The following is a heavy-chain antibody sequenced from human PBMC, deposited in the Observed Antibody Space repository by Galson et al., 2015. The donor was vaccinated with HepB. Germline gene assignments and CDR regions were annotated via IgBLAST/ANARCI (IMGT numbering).Heavy chain of an antibody. Sequence: SLRLSCAASGFTFSSYWMHWVRQAPGKGLVWVSRINSDGSSTSYADSVKGRFTISRDNAKNTLYLQMNSLRAEDTAVYYCAAGSYGLRGDYWGQGTLVTVSS. J-gene: IGHJ4*02. D-gene: IGHD1-26*01. CDR3: AAGSYGLRGDY. V-gene: IGHV3-74*01. CDR1: GFTFSSYW. CDR2: INSDGSST.